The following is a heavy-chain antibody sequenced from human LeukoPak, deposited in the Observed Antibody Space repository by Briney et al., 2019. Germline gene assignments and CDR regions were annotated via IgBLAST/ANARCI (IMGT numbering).Heavy chain of an antibody. D-gene: IGHD6-6*01. J-gene: IGHJ3*02. CDR2: FSSSSSTI. V-gene: IGHV3-48*01. Sequence: GGSLRLSCAASGFTFSNAWMNWVRQAPGKGLEWVSYFSSSSSTIYYADSVKGRFTISRDNAKNSLYLQMNSLRAEDTALYYCARDTHLQYSAFDIWGQGTMVTVSS. CDR3: ARDTHLQYSAFDI. CDR1: GFTFSNAW.